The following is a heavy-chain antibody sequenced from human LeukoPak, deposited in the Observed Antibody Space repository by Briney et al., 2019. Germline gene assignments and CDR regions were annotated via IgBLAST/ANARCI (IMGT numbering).Heavy chain of an antibody. CDR3: ARQPGGYSGPFDY. J-gene: IGHJ4*02. Sequence: PSETLSLTCSVSGGSVSSGISYWSWIRQPPGEGLEWIAYISDSGGSDYNPSLRGRVTISLDTSKNQFSLKLSSVTAADTAVYYCARQPGGYSGPFDYWGQGTLVTVSS. CDR1: GGSVSSGISY. CDR2: ISDSGGS. V-gene: IGHV4-61*01. D-gene: IGHD5-12*01.